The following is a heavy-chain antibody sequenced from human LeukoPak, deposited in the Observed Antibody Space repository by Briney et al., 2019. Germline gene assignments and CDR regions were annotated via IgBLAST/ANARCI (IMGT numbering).Heavy chain of an antibody. D-gene: IGHD3-10*01. Sequence: GASVKVSCKASGYTFTTYGISWVRQAPGQGLEWMGWIDAHNGNTKYAQKLQGRVSMTTDTSTSTAYMELRSLRSDDTAVYYCARDYGSGSCRFDYWGQGTLVTVSS. CDR1: GYTFTTYG. J-gene: IGHJ4*02. CDR2: IDAHNGNT. V-gene: IGHV1-18*01. CDR3: ARDYGSGSCRFDY.